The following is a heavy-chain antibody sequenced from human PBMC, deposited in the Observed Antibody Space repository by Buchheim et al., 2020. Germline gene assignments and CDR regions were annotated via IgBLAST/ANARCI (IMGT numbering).Heavy chain of an antibody. CDR2: ISSSGSTI. Sequence: EVQLVESGGGLVQPGGSLRLSCAASGFTFSSYEMNWVRQAPGKGLEWVSYISSSGSTIYYADSVKGRFTISRDNAKNSLYLQVNSLRAEDTALYYCARRRYCSGGSCYSYGMDVWGQGTT. CDR1: GFTFSSYE. J-gene: IGHJ6*02. CDR3: ARRRYCSGGSCYSYGMDV. D-gene: IGHD2-15*01. V-gene: IGHV3-48*03.